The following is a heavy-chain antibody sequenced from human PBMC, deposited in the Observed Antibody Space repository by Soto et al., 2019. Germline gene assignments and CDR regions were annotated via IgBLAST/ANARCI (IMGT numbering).Heavy chain of an antibody. V-gene: IGHV3-33*08. CDR2: IFYDGSNK. Sequence: GGSLRLSCAASGFTFSSYGMHWVRQAPGKGLEWVAVIFYDGSNKYYADSVKGRFTISRDNSKNTLYLQMNSLRAEDTAVYYCARDFVVIAAAGSFYYYGMDVWGQGTTVTVSS. D-gene: IGHD6-13*01. J-gene: IGHJ6*02. CDR3: ARDFVVIAAAGSFYYYGMDV. CDR1: GFTFSSYG.